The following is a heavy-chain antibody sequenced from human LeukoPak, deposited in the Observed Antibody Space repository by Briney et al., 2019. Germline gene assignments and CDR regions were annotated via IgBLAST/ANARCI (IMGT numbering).Heavy chain of an antibody. CDR1: GGSISSYY. J-gene: IGHJ5*02. CDR3: ATGGNSVGWFDP. V-gene: IGHV4-59*01. Sequence: PSEALSLTCTVSGGSISSYYWSWIRQPPGKGLEWIGYIYYSGSTNYNPSLKSRVTISVDTSKNQFSLKLSSVTAADTAVYYCATGGNSVGWFDPWGQGTLVTVSS. CDR2: IYYSGST. D-gene: IGHD4-23*01.